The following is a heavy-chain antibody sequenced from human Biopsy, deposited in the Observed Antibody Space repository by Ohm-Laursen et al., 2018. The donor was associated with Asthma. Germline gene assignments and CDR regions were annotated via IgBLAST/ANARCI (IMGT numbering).Heavy chain of an antibody. CDR2: LIPVLGTP. V-gene: IGHV1-69*13. CDR1: GDSFSNYA. Sequence: SVKVSCKSSGDSFSNYAISWVRQAPGQGLEWMGGLIPVLGTPDHAQMFEGRVTITADESTSTAYMELGSLSSEDTAVYYCARGYSGSDRIVYYYSGLEVWGQGTTVTVSS. D-gene: IGHD5-12*01. CDR3: ARGYSGSDRIVYYYSGLEV. J-gene: IGHJ6*02.